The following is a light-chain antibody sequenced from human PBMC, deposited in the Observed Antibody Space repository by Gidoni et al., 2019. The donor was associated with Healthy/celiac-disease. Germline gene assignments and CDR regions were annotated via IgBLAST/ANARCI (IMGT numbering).Light chain of an antibody. CDR2: EVS. CDR3: SSYTSSSTLV. V-gene: IGLV2-14*01. J-gene: IGLJ1*01. CDR1: SSDVGGYNY. Sequence: QSALNQPASVSGSPGQPITISCTGTSSDVGGYNYVSWYTQPPGQAPKLMIYEVSNRPSGVSNRFSGSKSGNTASLTISGLQAEDEADYYCSSYTSSSTLVFGTGTKVTVL.